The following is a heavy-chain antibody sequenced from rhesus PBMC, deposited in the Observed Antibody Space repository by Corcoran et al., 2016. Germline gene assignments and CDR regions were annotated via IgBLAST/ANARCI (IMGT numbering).Heavy chain of an antibody. J-gene: IGHJ4*01. CDR3: ALIAGISFYYFDY. CDR2: IYGSTGST. CDR1: GYSISRNY. Sequence: QVQLQESGPGLVKPSETLSLTCAVSGYSISRNYWSWIRQPPGTGLEWIGYIYGSTGSTSSNPSLKSRVTISTDTSKNQFSLKLSSVTAADTAVYYCALIAGISFYYFDYWGQGVLVTVSS. D-gene: IGHD1-1-1*01. V-gene: IGHV4-147*01.